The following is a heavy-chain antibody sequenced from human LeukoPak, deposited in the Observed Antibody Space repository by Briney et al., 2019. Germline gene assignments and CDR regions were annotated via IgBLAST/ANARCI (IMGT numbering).Heavy chain of an antibody. CDR3: ARTTILDY. CDR2: IKQDGSDK. CDR1: GFTFSSFY. D-gene: IGHD4-17*01. V-gene: IGHV3-7*01. J-gene: IGHJ4*02. Sequence: GGSLRLSCAASGFTFSSFYMTWVRQAPGKGLEWVATIKQDGSDKRYVDSVKGRFIISRDNAKNSLYLQMNSLRAEDTAVYYCARTTILDYWGQGTLVTVSS.